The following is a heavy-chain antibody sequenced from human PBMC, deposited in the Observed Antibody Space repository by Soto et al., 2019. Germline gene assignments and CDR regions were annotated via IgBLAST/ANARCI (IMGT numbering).Heavy chain of an antibody. Sequence: ASVKVSCKASGYTFTSYAMHWVRQAPGQRLEWMGWINAGNGNTKYSQKFQGRVTITRDTSASTAYMELSSLRSEDTAVYYCASQGDSSGKGYYYYGMDVWGQGTTVTVSS. J-gene: IGHJ6*02. V-gene: IGHV1-3*01. CDR2: INAGNGNT. CDR3: ASQGDSSGKGYYYYGMDV. CDR1: GYTFTSYA. D-gene: IGHD3-22*01.